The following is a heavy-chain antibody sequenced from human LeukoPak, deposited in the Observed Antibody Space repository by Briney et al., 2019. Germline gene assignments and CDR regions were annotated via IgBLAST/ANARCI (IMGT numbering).Heavy chain of an antibody. CDR2: IHNSRGT. D-gene: IGHD4-23*01. V-gene: IGHV4-30-4*01. J-gene: IGHJ4*02. CDR1: GASITSDIFY. CDR3: GKVGGNTNS. Sequence: SETLSLTCSVSGASITSDIFYWNWIRQSPGKGLEWIGAIHNSRGTSYNPSLESRLTISVDPSENKFFLKMTSVTDADTATYYCGKVGGNTNSWGQGTLVTVSS.